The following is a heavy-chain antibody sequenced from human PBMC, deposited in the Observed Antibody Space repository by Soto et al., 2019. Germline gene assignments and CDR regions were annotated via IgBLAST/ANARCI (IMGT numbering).Heavy chain of an antibody. CDR2: INPNSGGT. Sequence: ASVKVSCKASGYTFTGYYMHWVRQSPGQGLEWMGWINPNSGGTNYAQKFQGWVTMTRDTSISTAYMELSRLRSDDTAAYYCARVYSSGWYGYDYWGQGTLVTISS. CDR3: ARVYSSGWYGYDY. CDR1: GYTFTGYY. J-gene: IGHJ4*02. D-gene: IGHD6-19*01. V-gene: IGHV1-2*04.